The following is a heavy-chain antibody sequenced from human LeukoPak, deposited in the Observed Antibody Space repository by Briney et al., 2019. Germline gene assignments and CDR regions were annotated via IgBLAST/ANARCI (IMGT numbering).Heavy chain of an antibody. CDR2: INTDGIER. CDR3: ARGIHDNIF. Sequence: PGGSLRLSCAASGFTISGHWMAWVRQAPGKGLEGVAEINTDGIERYYVDSVRGRFTISRDNAKNSVYLQMNSPGVEDAAVYYCARGIHDNIFGGQGTQATVSS. D-gene: IGHD1-1*01. CDR1: GFTISGHW. V-gene: IGHV3-7*01. J-gene: IGHJ4*02.